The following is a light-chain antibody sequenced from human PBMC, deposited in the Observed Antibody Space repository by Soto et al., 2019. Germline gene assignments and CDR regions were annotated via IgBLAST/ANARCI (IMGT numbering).Light chain of an antibody. J-gene: IGKJ1*01. CDR2: KAS. CDR1: QTINTW. V-gene: IGKV1-5*03. Sequence: DIQMTQSPSTLSASVGDRVTITCRTSQTINTWLAWYQQKPGEAPKLLIYKASSLESGVPSRFSGSGSGTEFTLTISSLQPDDLATYYCKPYHNYWTFGQGTKV. CDR3: KPYHNYWT.